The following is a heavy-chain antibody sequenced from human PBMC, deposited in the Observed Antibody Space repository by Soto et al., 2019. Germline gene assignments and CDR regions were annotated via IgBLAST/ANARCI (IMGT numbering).Heavy chain of an antibody. J-gene: IGHJ6*02. CDR3: ARSTQDYYGSANYYYYGMDV. CDR1: GYTFTGYY. CDR2: INPNSGGT. V-gene: IGHV1-2*04. Sequence: GASVKISCKASGYTFTGYYMHWVRQAPGQGLEWMGWINPNSGGTNYAQKFQGWVTMTRDTSISTAYMELSRLRSDDTAVYYCARSTQDYYGSANYYYYGMDVWGQGTTVTVSS. D-gene: IGHD3-10*01.